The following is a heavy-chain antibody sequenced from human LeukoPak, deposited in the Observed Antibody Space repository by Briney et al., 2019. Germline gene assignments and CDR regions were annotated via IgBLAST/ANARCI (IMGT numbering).Heavy chain of an antibody. Sequence: GGSLRLSCTASGFTFGDYAMSWVRQAPGRGLEWVGFIRSKAYGGTTEYAASVKGRFTISRDDSKSIAYLQMNSLKTEDTAVYYCTRDRMVRGINYWGQGTLVTVSS. CDR3: TRDRMVRGINY. D-gene: IGHD3-10*01. CDR1: GFTFGDYA. J-gene: IGHJ4*02. V-gene: IGHV3-49*04. CDR2: IRSKAYGGTT.